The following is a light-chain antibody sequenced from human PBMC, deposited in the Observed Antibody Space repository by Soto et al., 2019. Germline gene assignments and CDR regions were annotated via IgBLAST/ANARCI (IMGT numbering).Light chain of an antibody. J-gene: IGLJ2*01. Sequence: QSALTQPPSASGSPGQSVTISCTGTSSDVGGYNYVSWYQQHPGKAPKLMIYEVSKLPSGVPDRFSGSKSGNTASLTVSGLQGEYEGDYYCSSYAGSNKKVFGGGTQ. CDR3: SSYAGSNKKV. CDR2: EVS. V-gene: IGLV2-8*01. CDR1: SSDVGGYNY.